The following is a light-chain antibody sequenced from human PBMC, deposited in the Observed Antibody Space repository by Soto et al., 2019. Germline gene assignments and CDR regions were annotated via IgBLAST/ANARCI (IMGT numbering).Light chain of an antibody. Sequence: EIVLTQSPGTLSLSPGERATLSCRASQSVRSSYLAWYQQKPGQAPRLLIYGASSRATGTPDRFSGSGSGTDFTLTISRLEPDDFAVYYCQQYTSSLYTFGQGTKLEI. CDR1: QSVRSSY. V-gene: IGKV3-20*01. J-gene: IGKJ2*01. CDR2: GAS. CDR3: QQYTSSLYT.